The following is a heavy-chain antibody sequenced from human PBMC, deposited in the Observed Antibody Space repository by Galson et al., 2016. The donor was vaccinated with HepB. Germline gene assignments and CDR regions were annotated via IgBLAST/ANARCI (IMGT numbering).Heavy chain of an antibody. V-gene: IGHV2-5*01. CDR1: GFSLSTRGVG. D-gene: IGHD3-9*01. CDR2: IYWNDDK. J-gene: IGHJ4*02. Sequence: PALVKPTQTLTLTCTFSGFSLSTRGVGVGWIRQPPGKALQWLALIYWNDDKRYSPSLRSRLTITKDSPKNQVVLTMANMDPVDTATYFCARRFDILTEYYTFDFWGREPWSPSPQ. CDR3: ARRFDILTEYYTFDF.